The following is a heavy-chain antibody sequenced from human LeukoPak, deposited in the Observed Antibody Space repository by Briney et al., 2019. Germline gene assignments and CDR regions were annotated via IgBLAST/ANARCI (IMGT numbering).Heavy chain of an antibody. CDR2: IYHSGRT. Sequence: SETLSLTCAVSGGSLSSSNWWSWGRRPPGKGLEWIGEIYHSGRTNYTPSLKSRVTISVAKSKTQLSLKLSSVTAADTAVYYCARDNYDNSGYYFDYWGQGTLVTVSS. CDR1: GGSLSSSNW. V-gene: IGHV4-4*02. CDR3: ARDNYDNSGYYFDY. D-gene: IGHD3-22*01. J-gene: IGHJ4*02.